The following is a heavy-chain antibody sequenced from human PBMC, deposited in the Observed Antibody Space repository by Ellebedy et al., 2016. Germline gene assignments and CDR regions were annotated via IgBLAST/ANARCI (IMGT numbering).Heavy chain of an antibody. CDR1: GASIKNDY. Sequence: SETLSLTCSVSGASIKNDYWSWIRQPPGRGLEWIGYIFYSGSSNYNPSLKSRVTISVDTSKNQFSLKLSSVTAADTAVYYCAALQWLAPAWYFDLWGRGTLVTVSS. J-gene: IGHJ2*01. CDR2: IFYSGSS. V-gene: IGHV4-59*08. D-gene: IGHD6-19*01. CDR3: AALQWLAPAWYFDL.